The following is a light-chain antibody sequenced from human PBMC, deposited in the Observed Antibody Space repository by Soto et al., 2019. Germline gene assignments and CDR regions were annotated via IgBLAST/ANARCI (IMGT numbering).Light chain of an antibody. Sequence: EIVLTQSPGTPSLSPGERATLSCRASQSVSSNYLAWYQQKPGQAPKLLIYGASSRATGIPDRFSGSGSGTDFILTISRLEPEDFAMYYCQQSGKSFPLTFGGGTKLEI. CDR3: QQSGKSFPLT. CDR2: GAS. V-gene: IGKV3-20*01. CDR1: QSVSSNY. J-gene: IGKJ4*01.